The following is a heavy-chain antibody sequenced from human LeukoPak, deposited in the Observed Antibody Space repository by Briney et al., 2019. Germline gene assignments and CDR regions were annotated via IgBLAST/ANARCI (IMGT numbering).Heavy chain of an antibody. CDR3: ARHAIYSGGYSFWFDP. D-gene: IGHD1-26*01. J-gene: IGHJ5*02. V-gene: IGHV4-59*08. CDR2: VYNSEYT. Sequence: PSEPLSLTCTVSGGSISGYYWSWIRQPPGKGLEWIAYVYNSEYTNYNPSLKSRASIPVDTSKNLCSLRLTSVTAADTAVYYCARHAIYSGGYSFWFDPWGLGTLVTVS. CDR1: GGSISGYY.